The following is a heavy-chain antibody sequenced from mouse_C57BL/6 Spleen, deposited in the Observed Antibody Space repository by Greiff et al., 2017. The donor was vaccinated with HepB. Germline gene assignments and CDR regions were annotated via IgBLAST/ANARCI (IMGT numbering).Heavy chain of an antibody. Sequence: QVQLKQPGAELVKPGASVKLSCKASGYTFTSYWMHWVKQRPGQGLEWIGMIHPNSGSTNYNEKFKSKATLTVDKSSSTAYMQLSSLTSEDSAVYYCAREDYDYDVLHWYFDVWGTGTTVTVSS. D-gene: IGHD2-4*01. V-gene: IGHV1-64*01. J-gene: IGHJ1*03. CDR3: AREDYDYDVLHWYFDV. CDR2: IHPNSGST. CDR1: GYTFTSYW.